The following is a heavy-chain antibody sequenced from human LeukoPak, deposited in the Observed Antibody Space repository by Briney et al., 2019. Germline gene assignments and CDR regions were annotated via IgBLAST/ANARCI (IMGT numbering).Heavy chain of an antibody. CDR2: ISHNGDRI. CDR3: TKDSVAAAGTAWFDP. D-gene: IGHD6-13*01. V-gene: IGHV3-23*01. J-gene: IGHJ5*02. Sequence: GGSLRLSCAASGYTFSNYAMTWVRQAPGKRLEWVSGISHNGDRIYYADSVKGRFTISRDNTKNTLYLQMNSLRPEDTALYYCTKDSVAAAGTAWFDPWGQGTLFTVSS. CDR1: GYTFSNYA.